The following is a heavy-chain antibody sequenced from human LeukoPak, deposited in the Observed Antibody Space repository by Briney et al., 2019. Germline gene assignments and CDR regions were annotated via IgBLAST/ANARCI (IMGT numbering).Heavy chain of an antibody. J-gene: IGHJ4*02. CDR2: ISGSGGST. CDR1: GFMFSTYW. Sequence: GGSLRLSCAASGFMFSTYWMRWVPPAQGKGLEWVSAISGSGGSTYYADSVKGRFTISRDNSKNTLYLQMNSLRAEDAAVYYCAEDSGVYSSPYFDYWGQGTLVTVSS. V-gene: IGHV3-23*01. CDR3: AEDSGVYSSPYFDY. D-gene: IGHD6-13*01.